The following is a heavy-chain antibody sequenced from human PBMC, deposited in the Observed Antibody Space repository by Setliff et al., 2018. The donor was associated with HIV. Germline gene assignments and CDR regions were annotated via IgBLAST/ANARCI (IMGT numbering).Heavy chain of an antibody. D-gene: IGHD3-22*01. CDR3: ARDYNYIFDS. CDR2: IKQDGSER. Sequence: HPGGSLRLSCAASGFTFSSYSMNWVRQAPGKGLEWVANIKQDGSERSYVDSVMGRFTISRDNAKNSLYLEMNSLRAEDTAIYYCARDYNYIFDSWGQGVLVTVSS. CDR1: GFTFSSYS. V-gene: IGHV3-7*01. J-gene: IGHJ4*02.